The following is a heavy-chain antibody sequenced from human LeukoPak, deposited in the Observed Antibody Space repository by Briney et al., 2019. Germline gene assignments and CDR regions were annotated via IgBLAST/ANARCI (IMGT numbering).Heavy chain of an antibody. D-gene: IGHD5-12*01. CDR1: GGSISSSSYY. J-gene: IGHJ4*02. V-gene: IGHV4-31*03. Sequence: SETLSLTCTVSGGSISSSSYYWGWIRQPPGKGLEWIGYIYYSGSTYYNPSLKSRVTISVDTSKNQFSLKLSSVTAADTAVYYRARDGSGYDTQFDYWGQGTLVTVSS. CDR3: ARDGSGYDTQFDY. CDR2: IYYSGST.